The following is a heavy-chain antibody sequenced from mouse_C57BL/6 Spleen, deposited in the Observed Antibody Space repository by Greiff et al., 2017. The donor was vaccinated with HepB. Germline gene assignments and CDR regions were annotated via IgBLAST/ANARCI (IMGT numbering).Heavy chain of an antibody. V-gene: IGHV5-16*01. Sequence: EVKLVESEGGLVQPGRSMKLSCTASGFTFSDYYMAWVRQVPEKGLEWVANINYDGSSTYYLDSLKSRFIISRDNAKNILYLQMSSLKSEDTATYYCARDYAWGYFDVWGTGTTVTVSS. CDR2: INYDGSST. D-gene: IGHD2-12*01. CDR3: ARDYAWGYFDV. J-gene: IGHJ1*03. CDR1: GFTFSDYY.